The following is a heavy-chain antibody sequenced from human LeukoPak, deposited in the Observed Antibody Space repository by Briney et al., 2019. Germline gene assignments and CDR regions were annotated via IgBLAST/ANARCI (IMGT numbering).Heavy chain of an antibody. J-gene: IGHJ3*01. Sequence: PGRSLRLSCAASGFTLSSYAMHWVRQAPGKGLEWVAVISYDGSNKYYADSVRGRFTISRDNSKNTLYLQMNSLRAEDTAVYYCARDILAAPPLGEPSWGQGTMVTVSS. CDR3: ARDILAAPPLGEPS. CDR1: GFTLSSYA. V-gene: IGHV3-30-3*01. D-gene: IGHD3-16*01. CDR2: ISYDGSNK.